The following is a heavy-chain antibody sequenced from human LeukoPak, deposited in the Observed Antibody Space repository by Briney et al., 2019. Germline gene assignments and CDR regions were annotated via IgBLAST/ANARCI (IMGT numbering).Heavy chain of an antibody. J-gene: IGHJ4*02. CDR2: ISGGGSTI. V-gene: IGHV3-23*01. CDR3: AKGVIAVVPAARGFEY. Sequence: GGSLRLSCAASGFTFSIYAMSWVRQAPGRGLEWVSVISGGGSTIYYADSVKGRFTISRDNSKKTLYLQMNGLRAEDTAVYYCAKGVIAVVPAARGFEYWGQGTLVTVSS. CDR1: GFTFSIYA. D-gene: IGHD2-2*01.